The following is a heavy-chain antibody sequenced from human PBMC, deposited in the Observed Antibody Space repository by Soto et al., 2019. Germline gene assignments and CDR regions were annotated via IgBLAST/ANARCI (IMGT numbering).Heavy chain of an antibody. CDR1: GGYFNDNY. J-gene: IGHJ5*02. D-gene: IGHD3-10*01. V-gene: IGHV4-34*01. CDR2: ISRSGTT. CDR3: ATSLWFGTQVEL. Sequence: QVQLQQWGAGLLKTSETLSLSCAVYGGYFNDNYYTWFRQPPGKGLEWIGEISRSGTTKYIPSLKSRAPISFDTSKTQVSLKVTSVTAADTAVYYCATSLWFGTQVELWGQGALVTVSS.